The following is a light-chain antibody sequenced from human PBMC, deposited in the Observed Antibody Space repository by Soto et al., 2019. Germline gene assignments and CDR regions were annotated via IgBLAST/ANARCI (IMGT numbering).Light chain of an antibody. CDR3: QQSYGAPT. CDR2: ASS. CDR1: QPISRY. V-gene: IGKV1-39*01. Sequence: DIQMTQSPSSLSASVGDRVTITCRASQPISRYLNWYQHKPGKAPKLLMFASSSLKSGAPSRFSGSGSGKDFTLTISSLQAEDFATYCCQQSYGAPTFGQGTKVDIK. J-gene: IGKJ1*01.